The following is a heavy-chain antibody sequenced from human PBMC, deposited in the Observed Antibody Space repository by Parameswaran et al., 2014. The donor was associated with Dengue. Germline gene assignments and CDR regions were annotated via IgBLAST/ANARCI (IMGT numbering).Heavy chain of an antibody. D-gene: IGHD4-17*01. CDR3: ARGHREVTTKDNYFDY. J-gene: IGHJ4*02. CDR2: INPNSGGT. V-gene: IGHV1-2*06. Sequence: WVRQAPGQGLEWMGRINPNSGGTNYAQKFQGRVTMTRDTSISTAYMELSRLRSDDTAVYYCARGHREVTTKDNYFDYWGQGTLVTVSS.